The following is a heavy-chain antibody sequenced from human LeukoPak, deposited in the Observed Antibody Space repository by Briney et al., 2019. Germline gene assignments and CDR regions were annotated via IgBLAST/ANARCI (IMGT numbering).Heavy chain of an antibody. CDR2: IYAGGSDT. D-gene: IGHD1-26*01. CDR1: GYTFTNFW. V-gene: IGHV5-51*01. Sequence: GESLKISCKGSGYTFTNFWIAWVRQMPGKGLEWMGSIYAGGSDTRYSPSFQGQVTISADKSISTAYLQWSSLKASDTAMYYCARVRQTWELVVAFDIWGQGTLVTVSS. CDR3: ARVRQTWELVVAFDI. J-gene: IGHJ3*02.